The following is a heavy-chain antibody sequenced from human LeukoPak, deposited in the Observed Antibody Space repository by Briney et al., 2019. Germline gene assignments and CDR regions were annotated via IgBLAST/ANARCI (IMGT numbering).Heavy chain of an antibody. Sequence: PETLSLTCVVSDYSISSAYYWGWIRQPPGKGLEWIGSIHHSGSTYYNPSLKSRVTISVDTSKNHFSLKLSAVTAADTAVYYCARDRLGTYCSSTNCYYYGMDVWGKGTTVTVSS. J-gene: IGHJ6*04. CDR3: ARDRLGTYCSSTNCYYYGMDV. CDR2: IHHSGST. CDR1: DYSISSAYY. D-gene: IGHD2-2*01. V-gene: IGHV4-38-2*02.